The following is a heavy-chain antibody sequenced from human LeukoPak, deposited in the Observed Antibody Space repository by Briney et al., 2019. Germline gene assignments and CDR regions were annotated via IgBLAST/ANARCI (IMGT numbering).Heavy chain of an antibody. CDR1: GDSISTYY. V-gene: IGHV4-4*07. Sequence: SETLSLTCTVSGDSISTYYWSWIRQAAGKGLEWIGRTHASGTTNYSPSLKSRVTMSVDTSENLFSLKMSSVTAADTAVYYCARYPASTQGFDSWGQGTLVTVS. D-gene: IGHD2-2*01. J-gene: IGHJ4*02. CDR3: ARYPASTQGFDS. CDR2: THASGTT.